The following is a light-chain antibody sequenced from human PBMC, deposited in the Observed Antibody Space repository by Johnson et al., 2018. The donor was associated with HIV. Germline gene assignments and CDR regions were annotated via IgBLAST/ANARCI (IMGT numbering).Light chain of an antibody. V-gene: IGLV1-51*02. J-gene: IGLJ1*01. CDR2: EDN. Sequence: QAVLTQPPSVSAAQGQRVTISCSGGRSNIGNNYVSWYQQFPGAAPKLLIYEDNKRPSGIPDRFSGSKSGPSTTLGITALQTGDEADYYCGTWDSSLRGVFGTGTKVTVL. CDR3: GTWDSSLRGV. CDR1: RSNIGNNY.